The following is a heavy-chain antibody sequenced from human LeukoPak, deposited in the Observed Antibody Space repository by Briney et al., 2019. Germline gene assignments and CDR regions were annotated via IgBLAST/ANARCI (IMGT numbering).Heavy chain of an antibody. V-gene: IGHV3-23*01. CDR3: ATPSDPSSSWYAPIDY. CDR2: ISGSGGST. Sequence: EGSLRLSCAASGFTFSSYAMSWVRQAPGKGLEWVSAISGSGGSTYYADSVKGRFTISRDNSKNTLYLQMNSLRAEDTAVYYCATPSDPSSSWYAPIDYWGQGTLVTVSS. D-gene: IGHD6-13*01. CDR1: GFTFSSYA. J-gene: IGHJ4*02.